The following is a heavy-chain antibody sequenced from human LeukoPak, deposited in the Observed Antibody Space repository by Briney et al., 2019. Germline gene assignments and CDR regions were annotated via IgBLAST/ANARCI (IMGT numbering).Heavy chain of an antibody. CDR3: AVTPSVLFL. Sequence: GGSLRLSCAVSGFTFSRYSMNWVRQTPGKGLEWVAYFGSSSSYIYYADSVKGRFTISRDNAKNSLYLQMNSLRAEDTAVYYCAVTPSVLFLWGQGTMVTVSS. CDR2: FGSSSSYI. CDR1: GFTFSRYS. J-gene: IGHJ3*01. D-gene: IGHD2-21*01. V-gene: IGHV3-21*01.